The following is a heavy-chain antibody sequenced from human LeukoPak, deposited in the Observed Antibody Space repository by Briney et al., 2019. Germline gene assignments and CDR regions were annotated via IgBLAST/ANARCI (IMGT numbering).Heavy chain of an antibody. J-gene: IGHJ4*02. V-gene: IGHV4-38-2*02. Sequence: SETLSLTCTVSGYSISNAYYWGRIRQPPGKGLEWIGSVHHSGSTYYNPSLKSRLTISVDTSKNQFSLKLSSVTAADTAVYFCARGFWSRYYDYWGQGTLVTVSS. CDR1: GYSISNAYY. D-gene: IGHD2-8*02. CDR2: VHHSGST. CDR3: ARGFWSRYYDY.